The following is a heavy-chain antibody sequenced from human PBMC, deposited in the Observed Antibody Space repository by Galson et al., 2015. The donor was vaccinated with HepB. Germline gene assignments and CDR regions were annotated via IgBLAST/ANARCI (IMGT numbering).Heavy chain of an antibody. Sequence: SLRLSCAASGFTFSSYAMHWVRHAPGKGLEWVAVISYDGSNKYYADSVKGRFTISRDNSKNTLYLQMNSLRAEDTAVYYCARAGGGWYGFDYWGQGTLVTVSS. J-gene: IGHJ4*02. D-gene: IGHD6-19*01. V-gene: IGHV3-30-3*01. CDR3: ARAGGGWYGFDY. CDR2: ISYDGSNK. CDR1: GFTFSSYA.